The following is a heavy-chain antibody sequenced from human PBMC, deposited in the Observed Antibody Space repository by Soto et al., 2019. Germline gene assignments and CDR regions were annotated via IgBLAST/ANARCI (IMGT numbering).Heavy chain of an antibody. Sequence: ASVKVSCKASGYTFTGYYMHWVRQAPGQGLEWMGIINPSGGSTSYAQKFQGRVTMTRDTSTSTVYMELSSLRSEDTAVYYCATMGDCSGGSCYQTPPDYWGQGTLVTVSS. CDR1: GYTFTGYY. J-gene: IGHJ4*02. V-gene: IGHV1-46*03. D-gene: IGHD2-15*01. CDR2: INPSGGST. CDR3: ATMGDCSGGSCYQTPPDY.